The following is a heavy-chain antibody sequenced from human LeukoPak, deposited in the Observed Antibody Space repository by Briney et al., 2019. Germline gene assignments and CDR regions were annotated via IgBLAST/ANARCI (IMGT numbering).Heavy chain of an antibody. V-gene: IGHV3-7*05. D-gene: IGHD6-19*01. J-gene: IGHJ4*02. CDR3: ARFSSGWPKDY. CDR2: IKQDGSEK. CDR1: GFTFSSYR. Sequence: GGSLRLSCAASGFTFSSYRMSWVRQAPGKGLEWVANIKQDGSEKYYVDSVKGRFTISRDNAKNSLYLQMNSLRAEDTAVYYCARFSSGWPKDYWGQGTLVTVSS.